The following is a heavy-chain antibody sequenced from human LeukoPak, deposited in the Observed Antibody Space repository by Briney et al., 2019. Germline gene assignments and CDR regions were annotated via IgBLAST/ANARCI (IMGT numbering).Heavy chain of an antibody. CDR2: ISAYNGNT. Sequence: GASVKVSCKASGYTFTSYGISWVRQAPGQGLEWMGWISAYNGNTNYAQKLQGRVTMTTDTSTSTAYMELRSLRSDDTAVYYCARKDHRATDYYYYMDVWGKGTTVTISS. D-gene: IGHD5-12*01. V-gene: IGHV1-18*01. CDR3: ARKDHRATDYYYYMDV. J-gene: IGHJ6*03. CDR1: GYTFTSYG.